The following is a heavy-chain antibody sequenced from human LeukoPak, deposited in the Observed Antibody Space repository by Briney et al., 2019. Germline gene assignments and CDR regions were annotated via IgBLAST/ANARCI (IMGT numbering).Heavy chain of an antibody. CDR1: GGSFNGYY. CDR3: RQTPGYSGYDFAGFDY. J-gene: IGHJ4*02. CDR2: INHSGST. Sequence: SETLSLTCAVYGGSFNGYYWSWIRQPPGKGLEWIGEINHSGSTNYNPSLKSRVTISVDTSKNQFSLKLSSVTAADTAVYYCRQTPGYSGYDFAGFDYWGQGTLVTVSS. D-gene: IGHD5-12*01. V-gene: IGHV4-34*01.